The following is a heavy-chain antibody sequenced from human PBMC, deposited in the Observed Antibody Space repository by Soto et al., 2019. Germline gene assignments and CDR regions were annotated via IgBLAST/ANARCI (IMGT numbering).Heavy chain of an antibody. J-gene: IGHJ5*02. CDR2: SFHNGNT. D-gene: IGHD3-10*01. CDR1: GVSITNGGHP. V-gene: IGHV4-30-2*01. CDR3: ARGVNFYGSGSYGSEYWFDP. Sequence: QLQLQESGSGLVKPSQTLSLTCTVSGVSITNGGHPWNWIRQPPGKGLEWIGYSFHNGNTFYNPSFASRVTISVDRSKNQFSLKLTSVTAADTAFYYCARGVNFYGSGSYGSEYWFDPWGQGTLVTVSS.